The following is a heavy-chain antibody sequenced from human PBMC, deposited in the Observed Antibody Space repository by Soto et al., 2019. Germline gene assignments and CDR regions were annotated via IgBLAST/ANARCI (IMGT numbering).Heavy chain of an antibody. CDR3: ASNVITMIVGAMDV. CDR1: GFTFSSYS. Sequence: GGSLRLSCAASGFTFSSYSMNWVRQAPGKGLEWVSSISSSSSYIYYADSVKGRFTISRDNAKNSLYLQMNSLRAEGTAVYYCASNVITMIVGAMDVWGQGTTVTVSS. CDR2: ISSSSSYI. D-gene: IGHD3-22*01. J-gene: IGHJ6*02. V-gene: IGHV3-21*01.